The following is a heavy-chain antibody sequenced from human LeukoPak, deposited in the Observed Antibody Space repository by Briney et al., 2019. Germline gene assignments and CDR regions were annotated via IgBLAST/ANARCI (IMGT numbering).Heavy chain of an antibody. D-gene: IGHD3-22*01. CDR1: GFTVSSNY. CDR2: IYSGGGT. J-gene: IGHJ3*02. Sequence: GGSLRLSCAASGFTVSSNYMSWVRQAPGKGLEWGLVIYSGGGTYSEDFVNGRFTISRDNSKNTLYLHMNSLRAEDTAVYYCAYWYYDSSGYPANAFDIWGQGKMVTVSS. CDR3: AYWYYDSSGYPANAFDI. V-gene: IGHV3-66*01.